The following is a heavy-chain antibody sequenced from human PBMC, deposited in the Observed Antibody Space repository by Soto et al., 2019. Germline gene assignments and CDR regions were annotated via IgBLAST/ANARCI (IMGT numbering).Heavy chain of an antibody. V-gene: IGHV3-23*01. CDR3: AKELIASTLADFFDS. CDR2: ISGSGGRT. Sequence: EVQLLESGGGLIQPGGSLRLSCEASGFTFSNYGMTWVRLAPGKGLAWVSTISGSGGRTFYADPVKGRFTISRDNSKNTQYLQMNSLRAEDKAVYYCAKELIASTLADFFDSWGQGTLVTVSS. J-gene: IGHJ4*02. CDR1: GFTFSNYG. D-gene: IGHD2-21*01.